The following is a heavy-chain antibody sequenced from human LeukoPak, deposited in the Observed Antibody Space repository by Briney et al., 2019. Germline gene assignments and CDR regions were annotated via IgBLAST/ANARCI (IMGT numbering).Heavy chain of an antibody. CDR2: IIPIFGTA. Sequence: SVKVSCKASGYTFTSYDINWVRQATGQGLEWMGGIIPIFGTANYAQKFQGRVTITADESTSTAYMELSSLRSEDTAVYYCARRGYSYGYEQDYYYGMDVWGQGTTVTVSS. V-gene: IGHV1-69*13. D-gene: IGHD5-18*01. CDR1: GYTFTSYD. J-gene: IGHJ6*02. CDR3: ARRGYSYGYEQDYYYGMDV.